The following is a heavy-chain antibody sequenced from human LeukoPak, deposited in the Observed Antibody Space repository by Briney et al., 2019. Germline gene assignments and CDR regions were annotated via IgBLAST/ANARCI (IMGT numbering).Heavy chain of an antibody. D-gene: IGHD3-10*01. V-gene: IGHV3-21*01. CDR2: ISSSSSYI. CDR1: GFTFSSYS. CDR3: AREDYYGSGSYSGFDY. Sequence: PGGSLRLSCAASGFTFSSYSMNWVRQAPGKGLEWVSSISSSSSYIYYADSVKGRFTISRDNAKNSLYLQMNSLRAEDTAVYYCAREDYYGSGSYSGFDYWGQGTLVTVSS. J-gene: IGHJ4*02.